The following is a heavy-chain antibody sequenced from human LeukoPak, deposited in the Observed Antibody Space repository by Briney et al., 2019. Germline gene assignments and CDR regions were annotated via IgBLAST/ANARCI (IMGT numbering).Heavy chain of an antibody. Sequence: GGSLRLSCAASGFTFSSYAMHWVRQAPGKGLEWVAVISYDGSNRYYADSVKGRFTISRDNSKNTLYLQMNSLRVEDSAVYYCARLSGTYSRGGDHWGQGTLVTVSS. J-gene: IGHJ4*02. CDR3: ARLSGTYSRGGDH. CDR1: GFTFSSYA. V-gene: IGHV3-30*07. D-gene: IGHD1-26*01. CDR2: ISYDGSNR.